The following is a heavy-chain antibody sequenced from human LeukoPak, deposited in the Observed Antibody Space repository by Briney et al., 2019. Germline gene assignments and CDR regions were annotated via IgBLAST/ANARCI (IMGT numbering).Heavy chain of an antibody. J-gene: IGHJ5*02. CDR1: GGSISSSSYY. CDR3: ARNTSSSPGFDP. V-gene: IGHV4-61*01. D-gene: IGHD6-6*01. Sequence: SETLSLTCTVSGGSISSSSYYWSWIRQPPGKGLEWIGNVYYIGTTTYNKSLQSRVSFSIDTSNNHFSLEMVSVTADDTAVYYCARNTSSSPGFDPWAQGTLVTVSS. CDR2: VYYIGTT.